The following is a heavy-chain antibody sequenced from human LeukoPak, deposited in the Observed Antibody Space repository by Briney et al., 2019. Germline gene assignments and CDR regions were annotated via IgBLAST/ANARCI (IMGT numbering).Heavy chain of an antibody. CDR2: ISGSGGGST. D-gene: IGHD2-15*01. CDR1: GFSFSSYA. CDR3: AKEAYCSGGSCPYYFDY. V-gene: IGHV3-23*01. J-gene: IGHJ4*02. Sequence: GGSLRLSCAASGFSFSSYAMSWVRQAPGKGLEWVSAISGSGGGSTYYADAVKGRFTISRDNSKNTLYLQMNSLRAEDTAVYYCAKEAYCSGGSCPYYFDYWGQGTLVTVSS.